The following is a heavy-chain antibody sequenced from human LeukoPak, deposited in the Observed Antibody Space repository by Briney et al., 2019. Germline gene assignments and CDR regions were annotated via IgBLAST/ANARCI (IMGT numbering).Heavy chain of an antibody. Sequence: KPSETLSLTCTVSGGSISSYYWSWIRQPPGKGLEWIGYIYYSGSTNYNPSLKSRVTISVDTSKNQFSLKLSSVTAADTAVYYCARVRGYSYRKTYYYYMGVWGKGTTVTVSS. J-gene: IGHJ6*03. CDR3: ARVRGYSYRKTYYYYMGV. V-gene: IGHV4-59*01. CDR2: IYYSGST. D-gene: IGHD5-18*01. CDR1: GGSISSYY.